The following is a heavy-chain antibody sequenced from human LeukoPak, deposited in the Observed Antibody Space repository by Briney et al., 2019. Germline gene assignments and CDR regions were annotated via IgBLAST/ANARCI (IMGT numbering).Heavy chain of an antibody. CDR3: ARAFRGYSGYDLSYYAFDI. D-gene: IGHD5-12*01. J-gene: IGHJ3*02. CDR2: INPSGGST. Sequence: ASVKVSCKASGYTFTSYYMHWVRQAPGQGLEWMGIINPSGGSTSYAQKFQGRVTMTRDTSISTAYMELSRLRSDDTAVYYCARAFRGYSGYDLSYYAFDIWGQGTMVTVSS. CDR1: GYTFTSYY. V-gene: IGHV1-46*01.